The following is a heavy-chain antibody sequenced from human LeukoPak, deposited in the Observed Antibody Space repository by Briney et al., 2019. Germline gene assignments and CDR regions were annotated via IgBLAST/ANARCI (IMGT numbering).Heavy chain of an antibody. CDR1: GFTVSSNS. Sequence: GGSLRLSCTVSGFTVSSNSMSWVRQAPGKGLEWVSFIYSDNTHYSDSVKGRFTISRDNAKNSLYLQMNSLRAEDTAVYYCARGNRLWFRESDFDYWGQGTLVTVSS. CDR3: ARGNRLWFRESDFDY. V-gene: IGHV3-53*01. J-gene: IGHJ4*02. D-gene: IGHD3-10*01. CDR2: IYSDNT.